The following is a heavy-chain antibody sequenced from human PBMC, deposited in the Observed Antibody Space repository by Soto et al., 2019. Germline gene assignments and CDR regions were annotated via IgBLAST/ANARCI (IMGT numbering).Heavy chain of an antibody. CDR2: ISAYNGNT. D-gene: IGHD6-6*01. Sequence: ASVKVSCKASGYTFTSYGISWVRQAPGQGLEWMGWISAYNGNTNYAQKLQGRVTMTTDTSTSTAYMELRSLRSDDTAVYYCARSTGVVAARRPTQNAPGYWDQGTLVTVSS. CDR3: ARSTGVVAARRPTQNAPGY. J-gene: IGHJ4*02. CDR1: GYTFTSYG. V-gene: IGHV1-18*04.